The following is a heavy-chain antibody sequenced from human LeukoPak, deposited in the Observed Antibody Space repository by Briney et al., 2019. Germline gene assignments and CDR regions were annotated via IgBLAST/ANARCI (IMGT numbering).Heavy chain of an antibody. J-gene: IGHJ4*02. Sequence: PGGSLRLSCAASGFTFSNYWMTWVRQAPGKGLEWVAHVKPDGSEKSYVDSVKGRFTISRDNAKNSLYLQMNSLRAEDTAVYYCARDSLTGTNSFDYWGQGTLVTVSS. V-gene: IGHV3-7*01. CDR2: VKPDGSEK. CDR1: GFTFSNYW. D-gene: IGHD1-20*01. CDR3: ARDSLTGTNSFDY.